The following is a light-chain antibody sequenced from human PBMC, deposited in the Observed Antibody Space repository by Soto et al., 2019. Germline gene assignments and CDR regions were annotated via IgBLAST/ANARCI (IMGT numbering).Light chain of an antibody. CDR3: QQYNNWPRAT. CDR2: RAS. Sequence: IVMTQSPATLSVSPGERATLSCRASQSINSNLSWYQQKPGHAPRLLMFRASIRATGFPPRFSGRGSGTEFNITISSLPSEESAVYYCQQYNNWPRATFGGGTKVDIK. J-gene: IGKJ4*01. V-gene: IGKV3-15*01. CDR1: QSINSN.